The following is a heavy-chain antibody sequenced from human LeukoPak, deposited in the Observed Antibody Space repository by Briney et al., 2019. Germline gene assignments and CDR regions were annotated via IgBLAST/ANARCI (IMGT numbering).Heavy chain of an antibody. V-gene: IGHV4-59*01. CDR3: AREINWQMSGTYWFDP. Sequence: SETLSLTCTVSGGSIRSYYGSWIRQPPGKGLEWTGYIYYSGSTNYNPSLKSRVTISVDTSKNQFSLKLSSVTAADTAVYYCAREINWQMSGTYWFDPWGQGTLVTVSS. D-gene: IGHD1-1*01. CDR1: GGSIRSYY. CDR2: IYYSGST. J-gene: IGHJ5*02.